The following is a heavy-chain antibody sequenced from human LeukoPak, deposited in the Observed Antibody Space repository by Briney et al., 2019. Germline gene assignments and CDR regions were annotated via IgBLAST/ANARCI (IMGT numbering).Heavy chain of an antibody. J-gene: IGHJ4*02. CDR1: GGSFSGYY. CDR3: AALLGDSSGYYMYYFDY. CDR2: INHSGST. D-gene: IGHD3-22*01. Sequence: SETLSLTCAVYGGSFSGYYWSWIRQPPGKGLEWIGEINHSGSTNYNPSLKSRVTISVDTSKNQFSLKLSSVTAADTAVYYCAALLGDSSGYYMYYFDYWGQGTLVTVSS. V-gene: IGHV4-34*01.